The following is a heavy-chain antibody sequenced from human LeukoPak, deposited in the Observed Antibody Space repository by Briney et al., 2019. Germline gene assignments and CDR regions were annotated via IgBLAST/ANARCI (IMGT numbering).Heavy chain of an antibody. CDR2: IYSGGSA. J-gene: IGHJ6*02. D-gene: IGHD6-13*01. CDR3: ARGPVAAAGSHNYYYYGMDV. Sequence: GGSLRLSCAASGFTVSSNYMTWVRQAPGKGLEGVSVIYSGGSAYYADSVKGRFTISRDNSKNTLYLQMNSLRAEDTAVYFCARGPVAAAGSHNYYYYGMDVWGQGTTVTVSS. V-gene: IGHV3-53*01. CDR1: GFTVSSNY.